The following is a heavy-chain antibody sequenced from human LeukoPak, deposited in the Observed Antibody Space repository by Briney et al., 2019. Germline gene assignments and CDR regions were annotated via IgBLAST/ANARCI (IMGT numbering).Heavy chain of an antibody. Sequence: SETLSLTCTVSGGSISSYYWSWIRQPPGKGLEWIGYIYYSGSTNYNPSLKSRVTISVDTSKNQFSLKRSSVTAADTAVYYCARATPGFNYDFWSGYYTYFDYWGQGTLVTVSS. CDR1: GGSISSYY. CDR2: IYYSGST. J-gene: IGHJ4*02. D-gene: IGHD3-3*01. V-gene: IGHV4-59*01. CDR3: ARATPGFNYDFWSGYYTYFDY.